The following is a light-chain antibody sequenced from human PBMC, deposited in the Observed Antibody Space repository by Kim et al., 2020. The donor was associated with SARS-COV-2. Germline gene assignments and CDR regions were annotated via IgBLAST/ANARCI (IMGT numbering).Light chain of an antibody. CDR3: QQYDDWPPWT. CDR2: GAS. Sequence: SLGESATLSFRASQSVSDNLAWYQQKPGQAPRLLIYGASTRATGIPARFSGSGSGTEFTLTISSLQSEDSAVYYCQQYDDWPPWTFGQGTKVEIK. J-gene: IGKJ1*01. V-gene: IGKV3-15*01. CDR1: QSVSDN.